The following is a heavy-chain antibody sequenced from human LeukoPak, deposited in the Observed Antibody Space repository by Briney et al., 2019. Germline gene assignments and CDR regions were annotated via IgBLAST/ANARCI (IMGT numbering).Heavy chain of an antibody. V-gene: IGHV3-30*02. CDR2: IRYDGRDT. D-gene: IGHD6-13*01. CDR3: AKEPLWAAAGLDY. CDR1: GFTFSNYG. Sequence: AGGSLRLSCVASGFTFSNYGIHWVRQVPGKGLEWVAFIRYDGRDTYYADSVKGRFTISRDNSKNMLYLQMDSLRGEDMALYCCAKEPLWAAAGLDYWGQGTLVTVSS. J-gene: IGHJ4*02.